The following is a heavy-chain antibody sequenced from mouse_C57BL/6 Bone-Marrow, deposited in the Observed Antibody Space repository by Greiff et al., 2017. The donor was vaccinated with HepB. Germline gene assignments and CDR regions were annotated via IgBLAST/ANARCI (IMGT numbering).Heavy chain of an antibody. CDR3: AIGGYSNYLAWFAY. V-gene: IGHV1-61*01. CDR1: GYTFPSYW. CDR2: IYPSDSET. Sequence: QVQLQQPGAELVRPGSSVKLSCKASGYTFPSYWMDWVKQRPGQGLEWIGNIYPSDSETHYNQKFKDKATLTVDKSSSTAYMQLSSLTSEDSAVYYCAIGGYSNYLAWFAYWGQGTRVTVSA. J-gene: IGHJ3*01. D-gene: IGHD2-5*01.